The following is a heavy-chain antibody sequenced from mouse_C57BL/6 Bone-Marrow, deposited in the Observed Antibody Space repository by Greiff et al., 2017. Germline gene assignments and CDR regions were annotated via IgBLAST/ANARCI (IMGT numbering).Heavy chain of an antibody. CDR3: AKRGDDGYY. CDR1: GFSFTSYG. Sequence: VKLMESGPGLVQPSPSLSITCTVSGFSFTSYGVHWVRQPPGKGLEWLGVIWSGGSTDYNAAVISRLSISKDNSTSQVIFKMTSLQADDTSIYYCAKRGDDGYYWGQGTTLTVSS. J-gene: IGHJ2*01. D-gene: IGHD1-1*01. CDR2: IWSGGST. V-gene: IGHV2-4*01.